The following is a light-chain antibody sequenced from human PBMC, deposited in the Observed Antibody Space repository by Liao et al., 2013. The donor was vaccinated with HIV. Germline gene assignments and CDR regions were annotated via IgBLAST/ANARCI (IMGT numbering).Light chain of an antibody. J-gene: IGLJ1*01. CDR1: KLGDKY. CDR2: QDN. Sequence: ELTQPPSVSVSPGQTASITCSADKLGDKYACWYQQKPGQSPVLVIYQDNMRPSGIPERFSGSNSGNTATLTISGTQAMDEADYYCQAWDTRLSYVFGSGTTVTVL. CDR3: QAWDTRLSYV. V-gene: IGLV3-1*01.